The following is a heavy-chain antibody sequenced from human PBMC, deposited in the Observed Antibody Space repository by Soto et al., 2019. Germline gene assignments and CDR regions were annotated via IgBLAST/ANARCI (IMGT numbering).Heavy chain of an antibody. D-gene: IGHD1-7*01. CDR1: VDSVSSVGFH. CDR2: IYNGGST. CDR3: ARAQVGLDKLSYFDY. V-gene: IGHV4-30-4*01. J-gene: IGHJ4*02. Sequence: SETLSLTCTVSVDSVSSVGFHWAWLRRPPGKGLEWIGYIYNGGSTYYRPSLESRMHMSLGATRNHYSLRLTSVTAADTAVYFCARAQVGLDKLSYFDYWGQGKLVTVSS.